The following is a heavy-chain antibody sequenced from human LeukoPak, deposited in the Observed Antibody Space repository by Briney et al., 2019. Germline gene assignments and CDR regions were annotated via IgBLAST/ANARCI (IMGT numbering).Heavy chain of an antibody. CDR3: ARDGDSSGLYLYFQH. D-gene: IGHD3-22*01. CDR2: IIPIFGTA. J-gene: IGHJ1*01. CDR1: GGTFSSYA. V-gene: IGHV1-69*13. Sequence: SVKVSCKASGGTFSSYAISWVRQAPGQGLEWMGGIIPIFGTANYAQKFQGRVTITADESTSTVYMELSSLRSEDTAVYYCARDGDSSGLYLYFQHWGQGTLVTVSS.